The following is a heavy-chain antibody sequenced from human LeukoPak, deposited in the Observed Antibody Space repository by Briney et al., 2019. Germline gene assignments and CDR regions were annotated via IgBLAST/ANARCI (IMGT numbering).Heavy chain of an antibody. D-gene: IGHD3-10*01. Sequence: ASVKVSCKASGYTFTSYGISWVRQAPGQGLEWMGWISAYNGNTNYAQKLQGRVTMTTDTSTSTAYMELRSLRSDDTAVYYCARLPRGYYYYYYGMDVWGQGTTVTVSS. CDR1: GYTFTSYG. V-gene: IGHV1-18*01. CDR2: ISAYNGNT. CDR3: ARLPRGYYYYYYGMDV. J-gene: IGHJ6*02.